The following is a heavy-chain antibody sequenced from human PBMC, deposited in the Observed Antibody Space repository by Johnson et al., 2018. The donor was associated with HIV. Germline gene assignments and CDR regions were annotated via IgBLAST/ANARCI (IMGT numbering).Heavy chain of an antibody. D-gene: IGHD3-22*01. J-gene: IGHJ3*02. V-gene: IGHV3-30*03. Sequence: QVQLVESGGGVVQPGRSLRLSCAASRFTVSSYGMHWVRQAPGKGLEWVAVISYDGNKRYYADSVKGRFTISRDNSKNTLYLQMNSLRAEDTAVYYCASSPRLNDAFDIWGQGTMVTVSS. CDR2: ISYDGNKR. CDR3: ASSPRLNDAFDI. CDR1: RFTVSSYG.